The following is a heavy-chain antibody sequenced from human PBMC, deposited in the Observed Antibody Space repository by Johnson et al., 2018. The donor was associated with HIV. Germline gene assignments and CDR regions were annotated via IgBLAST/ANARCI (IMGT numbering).Heavy chain of an antibody. V-gene: IGHV3-66*02. CDR1: GFTVSSNY. CDR3: AKGNGDYRSDAFDI. J-gene: IGHJ3*02. CDR2: IIWDGGST. Sequence: LLVESGGDLVQPGGSLRLSCAASGFTVSSNYMSWVRRAPGKGLEWVSLIIWDGGSTYYADPVKGRFTISRDNSKNTLYLQMNSLRAEDTAVYYCAKGNGDYRSDAFDIWDQGTMVTVSS. D-gene: IGHD4-17*01.